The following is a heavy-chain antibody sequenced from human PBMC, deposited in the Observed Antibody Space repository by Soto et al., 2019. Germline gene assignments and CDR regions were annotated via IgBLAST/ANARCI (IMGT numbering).Heavy chain of an antibody. CDR1: GFSFISYS. J-gene: IGHJ3*01. Sequence: EVQLVESGGNLVQAGGSLRLSCAASGFSFISYSMSWVRQAPGKGLEGVSYISNSGSVIHDADSVKGRFTISRDNVKNSLSLQMNSLRDEDTALYYCVRVYASNTFDLWGQGTVVTVSS. CDR3: VRVYASNTFDL. CDR2: ISNSGSVI. D-gene: IGHD2-2*01. V-gene: IGHV3-48*02.